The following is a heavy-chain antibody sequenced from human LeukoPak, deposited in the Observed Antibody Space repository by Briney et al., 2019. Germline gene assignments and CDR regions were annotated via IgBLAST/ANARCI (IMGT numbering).Heavy chain of an antibody. V-gene: IGHV1-2*02. D-gene: IGHD3-22*01. Sequence: ASVKVSCKASGYTFSDYYIHWVRQAPGQGLEWMGWINPYTGGTNYAQNFQGRVTLTTDTSITTAYTEVSRLKSDDTAVYYCAGFITMIRGTYYYYMDVWGKGTTVTISS. J-gene: IGHJ6*03. CDR2: INPYTGGT. CDR3: AGFITMIRGTYYYYMDV. CDR1: GYTFSDYY.